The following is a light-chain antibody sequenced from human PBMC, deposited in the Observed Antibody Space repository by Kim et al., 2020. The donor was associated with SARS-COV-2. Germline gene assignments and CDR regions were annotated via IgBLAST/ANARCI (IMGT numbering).Light chain of an antibody. CDR1: QSVASSY. J-gene: IGKJ1*01. Sequence: EFVLTQSPGTLSLSPGERATLSCGASQSVASSYLAWYQQKPGQAPRLLIYGASTRATGIPDRFSGSGSGTEFTLTISSLQPEDFAVYYCQQYNNWPRTFGQGTKVDIK. V-gene: IGKV3-15*01. CDR2: GAS. CDR3: QQYNNWPRT.